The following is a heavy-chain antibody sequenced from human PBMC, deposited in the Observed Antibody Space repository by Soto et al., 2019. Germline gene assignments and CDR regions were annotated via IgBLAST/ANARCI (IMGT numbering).Heavy chain of an antibody. CDR2: IYYSGST. CDR3: ATHPGISSPFDY. CDR1: GGSISSGDYY. Sequence: LSLTCSVSGGSISSGDYYWSWIRQTPGKGLEWIGHIYYSGSTYYNPSLKSRVSMSVDTSKNQFSLKLNSVTAADTAVYFCATHPGISSPFDYWGQGILVTVSS. D-gene: IGHD6-13*01. J-gene: IGHJ4*02. V-gene: IGHV4-30-4*01.